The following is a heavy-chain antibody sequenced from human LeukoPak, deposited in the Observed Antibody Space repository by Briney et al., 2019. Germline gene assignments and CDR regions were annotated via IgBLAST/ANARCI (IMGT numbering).Heavy chain of an antibody. Sequence: GSSVKVSCKASGGTLNNYAVNWVRQAPGQGLEWMGGTIPFYGATNYAAKFQGRVTITADESTGTVYMELSSLRSEDTAVYYCARDRIAATGYFDYWGQGTLVTVSS. D-gene: IGHD6-13*01. CDR1: GGTLNNYA. J-gene: IGHJ4*02. CDR2: TIPFYGAT. V-gene: IGHV1-69*01. CDR3: ARDRIAATGYFDY.